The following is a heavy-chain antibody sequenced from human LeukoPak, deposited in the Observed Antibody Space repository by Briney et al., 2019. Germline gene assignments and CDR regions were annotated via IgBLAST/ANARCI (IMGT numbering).Heavy chain of an antibody. CDR1: GGSISSYY. CDR2: IDHSGST. J-gene: IGHJ4*02. Sequence: KPSETLSLTCTVSGGSISSYYWGWIRQPPGKGLEWIGSIDHSGSTYYNPSLKSRVTISVDTSKNQFSLKLTSVTAADTAVYYCARGGKWLYYFDYWGQGTLVTVSS. D-gene: IGHD6-19*01. V-gene: IGHV4-38-2*02. CDR3: ARGGKWLYYFDY.